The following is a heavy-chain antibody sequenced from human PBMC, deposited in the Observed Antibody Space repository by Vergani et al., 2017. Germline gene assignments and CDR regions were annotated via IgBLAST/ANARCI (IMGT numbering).Heavy chain of an antibody. Sequence: EVDLVESGGGLAQPGGSLRLSCEASGITFWKFGMHWVRQGPGKDLEWVSGISWNSGAVDYADSVRGRFTISRDNAKNSLFLEMNSLRFEDTAVYFCTKGSVYYHDSAGHGYDPYTGFDLWGQGTLVTVSS. J-gene: IGHJ3*01. CDR3: TKGSVYYHDSAGHGYDPYTGFDL. D-gene: IGHD5-12*01. CDR1: GITFWKFG. CDR2: ISWNSGAV. V-gene: IGHV3-9*01.